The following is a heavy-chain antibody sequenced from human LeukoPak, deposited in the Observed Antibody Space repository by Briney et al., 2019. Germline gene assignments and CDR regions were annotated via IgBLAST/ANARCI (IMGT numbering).Heavy chain of an antibody. J-gene: IGHJ3*02. CDR1: GFTFSSYS. CDR2: ISSSSSYI. Sequence: GGSLRLSCAASGFTFSSYSMNWVRQAPGKGLEWVSSISSSSSYIYYADSVKGRFTISRDNAKNSLYLQMNSLRAEDTAVYYCAKAPGEWPYAFDIWGQGTMVTVSS. CDR3: AKAPGEWPYAFDI. D-gene: IGHD3-16*01. V-gene: IGHV3-21*04.